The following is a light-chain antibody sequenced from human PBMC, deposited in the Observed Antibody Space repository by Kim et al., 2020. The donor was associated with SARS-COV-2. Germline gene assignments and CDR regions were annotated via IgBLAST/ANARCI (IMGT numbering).Light chain of an antibody. Sequence: VAPGKTARITWGGNNIGSKSVHWYQQKPGQAPVLVIYYDSDRPSGIPERFSGSNSGNTATLTISRVEAGDEADYYCQVWDSSSGRVFGTGTKVTVL. CDR1: NIGSKS. J-gene: IGLJ1*01. V-gene: IGLV3-21*04. CDR2: YDS. CDR3: QVWDSSSGRV.